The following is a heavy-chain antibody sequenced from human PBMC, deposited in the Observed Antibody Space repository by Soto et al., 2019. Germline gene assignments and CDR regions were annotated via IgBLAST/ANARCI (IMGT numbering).Heavy chain of an antibody. V-gene: IGHV4-30-4*01. CDR1: GGSISSGDYY. Sequence: TLSLTCTVSGGSISSGDYYWSWIREPPGKGLEWIGYIYYSGSTYYNPSLKSRVTISVDTSKNQFSLKLSSVTAADTAVYYCASLVVTAHNWFDPWGQRTLVTVSA. D-gene: IGHD2-21*02. CDR3: ASLVVTAHNWFDP. J-gene: IGHJ5*02. CDR2: IYYSGST.